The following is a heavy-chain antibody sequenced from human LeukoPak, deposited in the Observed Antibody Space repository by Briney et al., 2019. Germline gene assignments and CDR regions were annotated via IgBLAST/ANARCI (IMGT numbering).Heavy chain of an antibody. J-gene: IGHJ4*02. D-gene: IGHD2-2*02. CDR3: ARGIYCSSTSCYRGGAYYFDY. V-gene: IGHV4-38-2*02. CDR1: GYSISSGYY. Sequence: SETLSLTCTVSGYSISSGYYWGWIRQPPEKGLEWIGSIYHSESTYYNPSLKSRVTISVDTSKNHFSLKLSSVTAADTDVYYCARGIYCSSTSCYRGGAYYFDYWGQGTLVTVSS. CDR2: IYHSEST.